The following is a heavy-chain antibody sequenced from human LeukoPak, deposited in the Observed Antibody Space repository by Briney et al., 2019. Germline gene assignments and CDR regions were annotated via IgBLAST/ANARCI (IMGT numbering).Heavy chain of an antibody. V-gene: IGHV4-34*01. CDR1: GGSFSGYY. Sequence: SETLSLTCAVYGGSFSGYYWSWIRKPPGKGLEWIGEINHSGSTNYNPSLKSRVTISVDTSKNQFSLKLSSVTAADTAVYYCARGRVSSSSGSSSDYYYNGMDVWGQGTTVTVSS. J-gene: IGHJ6*02. CDR3: ARGRVSSSSGSSSDYYYNGMDV. D-gene: IGHD6-6*01. CDR2: INHSGST.